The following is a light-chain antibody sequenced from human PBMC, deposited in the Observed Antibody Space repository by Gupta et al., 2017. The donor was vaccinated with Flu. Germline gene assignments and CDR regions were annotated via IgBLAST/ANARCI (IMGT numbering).Light chain of an antibody. CDR1: QNIDDW. CDR3: QQDYSFRT. J-gene: IGKJ1*01. CDR2: KTS. V-gene: IGKV1-5*03. Sequence: IRMTQSPSTLSPSMGDGVTISCRASQNIDDWLAWYQQKPGQAPQLLIYKTSNRERGVPSRFSGGGEEKGFTLTSKGGQDEDAANYYGQQDYSFRTFGQGTKVEVK.